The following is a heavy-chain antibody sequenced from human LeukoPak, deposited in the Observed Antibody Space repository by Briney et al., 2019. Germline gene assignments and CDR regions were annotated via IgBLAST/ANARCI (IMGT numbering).Heavy chain of an antibody. CDR3: ARLPAYCGGNCYSVGEDDY. CDR2: INHSGST. CDR1: GGSFSGYY. D-gene: IGHD2-21*02. J-gene: IGHJ4*02. Sequence: SETLSLTCAVYGGSFSGYYWSWIRQPPGKGLEWIGEINHSGSTNYNPSLKSRVTISVDTSKNQFSLELSSVTAADTAVYYCARLPAYCGGNCYSVGEDDYWGQGTLVTVSS. V-gene: IGHV4-34*01.